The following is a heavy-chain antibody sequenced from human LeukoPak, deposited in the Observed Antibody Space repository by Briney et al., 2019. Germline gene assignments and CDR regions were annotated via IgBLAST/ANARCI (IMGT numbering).Heavy chain of an antibody. CDR3: ATDGGAY. J-gene: IGHJ4*02. D-gene: IGHD3-16*01. CDR2: IYSGGST. V-gene: IGHV3-53*01. CDR1: GFSFSSNY. Sequence: GGSLRLSCAASGFSFSSNYMSWVRQAPGKGLEWVSVIYSGGSTYYSDSVKGRFTIPRDNSKSTLYLQMKSLRAEGTAVYYCATDGGAYWGQGTLVTVSS.